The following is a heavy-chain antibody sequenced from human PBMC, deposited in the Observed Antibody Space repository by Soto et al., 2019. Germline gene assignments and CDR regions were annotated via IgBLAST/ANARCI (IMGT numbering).Heavy chain of an antibody. J-gene: IGHJ4*02. CDR1: GFTLRNYA. V-gene: IGHV3-23*01. CDR3: AKAKNDYNWDNRPPFDY. Sequence: GGSLRLSCDASGFTLRNYAMTWIRQAPGKGLEWVSLISANDVGTYYAESVKTRFTISTDQSRNTVYLQMDSLRADDTAIYYCAKAKNDYNWDNRPPFDYWGQGTLVTVSS. D-gene: IGHD1-20*01. CDR2: ISANDVGT.